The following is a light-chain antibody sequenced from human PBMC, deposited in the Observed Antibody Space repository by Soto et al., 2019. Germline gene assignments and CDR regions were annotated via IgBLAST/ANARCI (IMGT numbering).Light chain of an antibody. CDR3: QQYGSSGT. J-gene: IGKJ1*01. V-gene: IGKV3-20*01. CDR1: QSVGDTF. Sequence: DIVVTHSPGTLSLSPGEKATLSFRASQSVGDTFLSWYHQKPGQAPRLLIYGASNRATGIPDRFSGSGSGTDFTLTISRLEPEDFAVYYCQQYGSSGTFGQRTKVDIK. CDR2: GAS.